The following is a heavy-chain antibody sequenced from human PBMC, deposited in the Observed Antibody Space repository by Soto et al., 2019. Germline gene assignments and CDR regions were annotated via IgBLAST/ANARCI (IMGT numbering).Heavy chain of an antibody. CDR2: INHSGST. Sequence: SETLSLTCAVYGGSFSGYYWSWIRQPPGKGLEWIGEINHSGSTNYNPSLKSRFTISVDTSKNQFSLKLSSVTAADTAVYYCARVRAYSSSWYYYYYGMDVWGQGTTVTVSS. CDR1: GGSFSGYY. CDR3: ARVRAYSSSWYYYYYGMDV. D-gene: IGHD6-13*01. V-gene: IGHV4-34*01. J-gene: IGHJ6*02.